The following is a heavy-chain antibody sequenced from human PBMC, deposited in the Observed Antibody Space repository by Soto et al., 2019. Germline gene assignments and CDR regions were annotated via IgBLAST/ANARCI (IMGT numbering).Heavy chain of an antibody. J-gene: IGHJ4*02. CDR2: ISGSSSTI. V-gene: IGHV3-48*02. CDR1: GFSFSVYS. CDR3: ARESSGYPDS. Sequence: GGSLRLSCAASGFSFSVYSMNWVRQAPGKGLEWVSYISGSSSTIYYADSVKGRFTVSRDNAKNSLYLQLSSLRDEDTAIYYCARESSGYPDSWGQGTLVTVSS. D-gene: IGHD3-22*01.